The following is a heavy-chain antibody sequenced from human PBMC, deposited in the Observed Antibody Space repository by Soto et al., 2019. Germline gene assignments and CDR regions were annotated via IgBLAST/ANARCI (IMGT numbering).Heavy chain of an antibody. D-gene: IGHD3-10*01. CDR3: ARDEKYYGSGSYYSY. V-gene: IGHV1-18*01. CDR2: ISAYNGNT. J-gene: IGHJ4*02. CDR1: GYTFTSYG. Sequence: GASVKVSCKASGYTFTSYGISWVRQAPGQGLEWMGWISAYNGNTNYAQKLQGRVTMTTDTSTSTAYMELRSLRSDDTAVYYCARDEKYYGSGSYYSYWGQGTLVTVSS.